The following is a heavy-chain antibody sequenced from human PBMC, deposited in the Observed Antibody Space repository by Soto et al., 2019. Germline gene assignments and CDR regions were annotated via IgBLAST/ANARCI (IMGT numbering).Heavy chain of an antibody. CDR1: GFTFSSYG. D-gene: IGHD3-3*01. Sequence: LRLSCAASGFTFSSYGMHWVRQAPGKGLEWVAVIWYDGSNKYYADSVKGRFTISRDNSKNTLYLQMNSLRAEDTAVYYCARGGGEYYDFWSGYYRIDAFDIWGQGTMVTVSS. V-gene: IGHV3-33*01. CDR3: ARGGGEYYDFWSGYYRIDAFDI. CDR2: IWYDGSNK. J-gene: IGHJ3*02.